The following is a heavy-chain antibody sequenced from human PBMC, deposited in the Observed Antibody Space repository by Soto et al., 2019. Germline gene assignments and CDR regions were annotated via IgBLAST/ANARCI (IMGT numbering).Heavy chain of an antibody. V-gene: IGHV3-23*01. Sequence: GGSLRLSCAASGFRFSDYAMSWVRQAPGKGLEWVSTISDSGGDTKYADSVRGRFTISRDNSKSTLYLQMSSLRAEDSAIYYCARGSTDSYPGSRIFDFWGRGTLVTVSS. D-gene: IGHD3-10*01. CDR1: GFRFSDYA. J-gene: IGHJ4*02. CDR2: ISDSGGDT. CDR3: ARGSTDSYPGSRIFDF.